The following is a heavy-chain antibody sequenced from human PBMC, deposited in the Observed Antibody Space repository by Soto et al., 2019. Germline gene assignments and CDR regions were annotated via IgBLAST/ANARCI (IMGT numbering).Heavy chain of an antibody. CDR2: INHSGST. CDR3: ARGHQVAVVQERYYYGMDV. J-gene: IGHJ6*02. Sequence: SETLSLTCAVYGGSFSGYYWSWIRQPPGKGLEWIGEINHSGSTNYNPSLKSRVTISVDTSKNQFSLKLSSVTAADTAVYYCARGHQVAVVQERYYYGMDVWGQGTTVTVSS. CDR1: GGSFSGYY. V-gene: IGHV4-34*01. D-gene: IGHD2-2*01.